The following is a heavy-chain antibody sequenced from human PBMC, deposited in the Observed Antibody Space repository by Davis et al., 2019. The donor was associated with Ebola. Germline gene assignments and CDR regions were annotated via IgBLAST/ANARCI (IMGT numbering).Heavy chain of an antibody. J-gene: IGHJ6*04. Sequence: ASVKVSCKASGFTLTKYAIHWVRQAPGQGLEWMGRINPNSGGTSYAQKFQGRVTMTRDTSTSTVYMELSSLRSEDTAVYYCARESIVVVAATAKNYYYYGMDVWGKGTTVTVSS. D-gene: IGHD2-15*01. CDR3: ARESIVVVAATAKNYYYYGMDV. CDR1: GFTLTKYA. V-gene: IGHV1-46*01. CDR2: INPNSGGT.